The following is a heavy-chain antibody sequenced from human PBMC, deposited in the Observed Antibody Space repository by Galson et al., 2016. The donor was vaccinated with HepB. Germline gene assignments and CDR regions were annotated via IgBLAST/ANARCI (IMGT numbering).Heavy chain of an antibody. CDR3: SREMTGSYFH. D-gene: IGHD3-10*01. V-gene: IGHV3-7*01. Sequence: SLRLSCAASGFTFNAHWMNWVRQAPGKGLEWVANIRGDGIVSYYAESGRGRFTISRDNAKNSLYLQMNGLRVDETAVYYCSREMTGSYFHWGQGTLVTVSS. CDR2: IRGDGIVS. J-gene: IGHJ4*02. CDR1: GFTFNAHW.